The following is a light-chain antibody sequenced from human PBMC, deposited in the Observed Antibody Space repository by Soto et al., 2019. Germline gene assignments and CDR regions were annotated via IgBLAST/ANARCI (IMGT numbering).Light chain of an antibody. CDR1: QSVSSN. CDR3: QQYTQWPIT. V-gene: IGKV3D-15*01. J-gene: IGKJ5*01. CDR2: GIS. Sequence: EVVLTQSPATLSVSPGERATLSCRASQSVSSNLAWYQQKPGQAPRLLIYGISSRATGIPDRFSGSGSGTEFTLTISSLQPEDFAIYYCQQYTQWPITFGQGTRLAI.